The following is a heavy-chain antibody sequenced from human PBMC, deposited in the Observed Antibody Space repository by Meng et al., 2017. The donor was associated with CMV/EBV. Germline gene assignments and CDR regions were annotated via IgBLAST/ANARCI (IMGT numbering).Heavy chain of an antibody. D-gene: IGHD1-1*01. CDR3: ARELEPSYGMDV. CDR2: IYYSGST. Sequence: SETLSLTCTVSGGSISSYYWSWIRQPPGKGLEWIGYIYYSGSTNYNPSLKSRVTISVDTSKNQFSLKLSSVTAADTAVDYCARELEPSYGMDVWGQGTTVTVSS. J-gene: IGHJ6*02. CDR1: GGSISSYY. V-gene: IGHV4-59*01.